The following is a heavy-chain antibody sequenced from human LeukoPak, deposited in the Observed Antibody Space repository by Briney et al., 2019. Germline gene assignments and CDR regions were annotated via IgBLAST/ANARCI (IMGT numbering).Heavy chain of an antibody. V-gene: IGHV1-69*13. Sequence: SVKVSCKASGGTFSSYAISWVRQAPGQGLKWMGGIIPMFGTANYAQKFQGRVTITADESTSTAYMELSSLRSEDTAIYYCARASCSGGSCYWYNWFDPWGQGTLVTVSS. CDR1: GGTFSSYA. J-gene: IGHJ5*02. D-gene: IGHD2-15*01. CDR3: ARASCSGGSCYWYNWFDP. CDR2: IIPMFGTA.